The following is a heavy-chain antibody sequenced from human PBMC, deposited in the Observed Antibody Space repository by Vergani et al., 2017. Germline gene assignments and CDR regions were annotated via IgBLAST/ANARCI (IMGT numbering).Heavy chain of an antibody. V-gene: IGHV3-21*01. CDR3: ARDRGSGSYRFDY. Sequence: EVQLVESGGGLVKPGGSLRLSCAAFGFTFSSYSMNWVRQAPGKGLEWVSSISSSSSYIYYADSVKGRFTISRDNAKNSLYLQMKSLRAEDTAVYYCARDRGSGSYRFDYWGQGTLVTVSS. D-gene: IGHD1-26*01. J-gene: IGHJ4*02. CDR1: GFTFSSYS. CDR2: ISSSSSYI.